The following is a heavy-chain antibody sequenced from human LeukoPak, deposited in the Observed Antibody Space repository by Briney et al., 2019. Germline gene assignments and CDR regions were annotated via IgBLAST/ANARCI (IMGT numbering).Heavy chain of an antibody. J-gene: IGHJ4*02. CDR3: AGAARLLWFGEPFFDY. V-gene: IGHV4-59*01. D-gene: IGHD3-10*01. CDR2: IYYSGST. CDR1: GGSFSGYY. Sequence: SETLSLTCAVYGGSFSGYYWSWIRQPPGKGLEWIGYIYYSGSTNYNPSLKSRVTISVDTSKNQFSLKLSPVTAADTAVYYCAGAARLLWFGEPFFDYWGQGTLVTVSS.